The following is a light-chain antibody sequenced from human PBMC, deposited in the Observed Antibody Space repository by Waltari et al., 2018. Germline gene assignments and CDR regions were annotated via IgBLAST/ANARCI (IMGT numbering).Light chain of an antibody. V-gene: IGKV1-33*01. Sequence: DIQMTQSPSSLSASVGDRVTITCQASQDITNCLNWYQQKPGQAPKLLIYDASNLKTGVPSRFSGRGFGTDFTFTISSLQPEDVATYYCQQYDVFQYTFGPGTKVNLK. J-gene: IGKJ3*01. CDR1: QDITNC. CDR3: QQYDVFQYT. CDR2: DAS.